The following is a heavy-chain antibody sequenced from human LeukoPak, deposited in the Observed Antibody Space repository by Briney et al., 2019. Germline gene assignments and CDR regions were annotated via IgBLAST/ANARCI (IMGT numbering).Heavy chain of an antibody. J-gene: IGHJ6*03. D-gene: IGHD3-3*01. Sequence: PSETLSLTCTVSGGSISSSSYYWGWIRQPPGKGLEWIGSIYYSGSTYYNPSLKSRVTISVDTSKNQFSLKLSSVTAADTAVYYCARGWDYDPRGLRFNHYYMDVWGKGTTVTVSS. CDR3: ARGWDYDPRGLRFNHYYMDV. CDR1: GGSISSSSYY. CDR2: IYYSGST. V-gene: IGHV4-39*07.